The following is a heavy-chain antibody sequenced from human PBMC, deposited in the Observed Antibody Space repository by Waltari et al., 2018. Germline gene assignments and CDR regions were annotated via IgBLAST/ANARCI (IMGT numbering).Heavy chain of an antibody. D-gene: IGHD2-2*01. CDR3: ARRALLSRLQLPRRTGPRGFFDI. V-gene: IGHV1-8*01. Sequence: VRQATGQGLEWMGWMNPNSGNTGYAQKFQGRVTMTRNTSISTAYMELSSLRSEDTAVYYCARRALLSRLQLPRRTGPRGFFDIWGQGTMVTVSS. CDR2: MNPNSGNT. J-gene: IGHJ3*02.